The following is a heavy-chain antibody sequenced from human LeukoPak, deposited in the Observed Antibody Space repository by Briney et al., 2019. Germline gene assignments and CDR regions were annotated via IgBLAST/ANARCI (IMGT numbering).Heavy chain of an antibody. D-gene: IGHD2-2*01. CDR1: AYTFTGYY. CDR2: IDAGNGDT. V-gene: IGHV1-3*01. Sequence: GASVKVSCTASAYTFTGYYMHWVRQAPGQGLEWMGWIDAGNGDTRYSQKFQGRVTITRDTSASTAYIELRSLRSEDTAMYYCARGSTSDWPLDHWGQETLVTISS. CDR3: ARGSTSDWPLDH. J-gene: IGHJ4*02.